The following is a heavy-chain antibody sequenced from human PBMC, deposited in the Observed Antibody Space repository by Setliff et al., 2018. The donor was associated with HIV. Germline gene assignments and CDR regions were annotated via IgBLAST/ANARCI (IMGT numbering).Heavy chain of an antibody. Sequence: HPGGSLRLSCAASGFTFSSYWMSWVRQAPGKGLEWVANIKQDGSEKYYVDSVKGRFTIYRDNAKNSLYLQMNSLRAEDTAVYYCARDGAYYYDSSGHYRYYFDYWGQGTLVTVSS. CDR1: GFTFSSYW. CDR2: IKQDGSEK. J-gene: IGHJ4*02. D-gene: IGHD3-22*01. CDR3: ARDGAYYYDSSGHYRYYFDY. V-gene: IGHV3-7*01.